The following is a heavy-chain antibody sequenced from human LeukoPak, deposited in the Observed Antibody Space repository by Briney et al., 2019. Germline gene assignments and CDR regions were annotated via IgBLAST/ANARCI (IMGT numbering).Heavy chain of an antibody. D-gene: IGHD3-10*01. CDR1: GDSIRNFY. J-gene: IGHJ4*02. CDR2: IYQSGNT. CDR3: GRATYGSGSYYVVNFDY. V-gene: IGHV4-59*01. Sequence: SETLSLTCTVSGDSIRNFYWNWIRQSPGKGLEWIGYIYQSGNTNYNPSLKSRLTMSIDTSKNQFSLNLNSVTAADTAVYYCGRATYGSGSYYVVNFDYWGQGTLVTVSS.